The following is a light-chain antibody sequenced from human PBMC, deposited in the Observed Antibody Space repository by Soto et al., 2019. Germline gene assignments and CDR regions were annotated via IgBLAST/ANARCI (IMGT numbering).Light chain of an antibody. V-gene: IGKV3-20*01. CDR3: QQYGSSPYT. CDR2: GAS. Sequence: EIVLTQSPGTLSLSPGERATLSCRASQSVSSSYLAWYQQKPGQAPRLLIYGASSRATGIPDRFSGSGSGTDFTLTISRLEPEDFAGYYCQQYGSSPYTFGQGTKLAIK. J-gene: IGKJ2*01. CDR1: QSVSSSY.